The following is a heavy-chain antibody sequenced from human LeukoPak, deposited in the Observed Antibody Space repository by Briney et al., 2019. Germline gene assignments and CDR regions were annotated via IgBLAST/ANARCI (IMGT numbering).Heavy chain of an antibody. D-gene: IGHD5-12*01. Sequence: GGSLRLSCAASGFTFSSYSMNWVRQAPGKGLEWVSSITSSSSYIYYADSVKGRFTFSRDNAKNSLYLQMNSLRAEDTAVYYCARDGATFSGYDWYYYMDVWGKGTTVTVSS. CDR2: ITSSSSYI. CDR3: ARDGATFSGYDWYYYMDV. V-gene: IGHV3-21*01. CDR1: GFTFSSYS. J-gene: IGHJ6*03.